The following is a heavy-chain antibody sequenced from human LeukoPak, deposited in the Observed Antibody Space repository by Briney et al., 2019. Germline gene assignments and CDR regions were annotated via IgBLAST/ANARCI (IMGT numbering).Heavy chain of an antibody. J-gene: IGHJ4*02. D-gene: IGHD3-10*01. Sequence: GGSLRLSCAASGFTFSNAWMSWVRQAPGKGLEWVGRIKSKTDGGTTDYAAPVKGRFTISRDDSKNTLYLQMNSLKTEDTAVYYCATNYYGSGSNYWGQGTLVTVSS. V-gene: IGHV3-15*01. CDR1: GFTFSNAW. CDR2: IKSKTDGGTT. CDR3: ATNYYGSGSNY.